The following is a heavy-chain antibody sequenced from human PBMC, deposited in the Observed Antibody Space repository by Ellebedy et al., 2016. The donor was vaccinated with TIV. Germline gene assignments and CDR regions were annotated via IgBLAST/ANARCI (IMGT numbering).Heavy chain of an antibody. CDR3: ANAPSSLSLVGY. CDR1: GYTFTGYY. Sequence: ASVKVSXXASGYTFTGYYMHWVRQAPGQGLEWMGWINPNSGGTNYAQKFQGRVTMTRDTSISTAYMELSRLRSDDTAVYYCANAPSSLSLVGYWGQGTLVIVSS. J-gene: IGHJ4*02. V-gene: IGHV1-2*02. CDR2: INPNSGGT. D-gene: IGHD2-2*01.